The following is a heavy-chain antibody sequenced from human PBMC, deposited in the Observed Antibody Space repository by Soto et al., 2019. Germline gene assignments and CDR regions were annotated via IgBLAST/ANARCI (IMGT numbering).Heavy chain of an antibody. Sequence: ETLSLTCPASGDSMNSYHWSWIRQPSGKGLEWIGHIHSSGSTNYNPSLKSRVTMSVDTSKNQFSLRLMSLTAADTAVYYCARDQGVAAAGITWFDPWGQGSLVTVYS. CDR2: IHSSGST. CDR1: GDSMNSYH. CDR3: ARDQGVAAAGITWFDP. J-gene: IGHJ5*02. V-gene: IGHV4-4*07. D-gene: IGHD6-13*01.